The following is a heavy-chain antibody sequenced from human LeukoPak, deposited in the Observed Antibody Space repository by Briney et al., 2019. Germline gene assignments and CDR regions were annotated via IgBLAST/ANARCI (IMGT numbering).Heavy chain of an antibody. J-gene: IGHJ4*02. CDR1: GGSFSGYY. CDR3: ARCPATDFDY. CDR2: IYYSGST. V-gene: IGHV4-34*01. Sequence: SETLSLTCAVYGGSFSGYYWSWIRQPPGKGLEWIGSIYYSGSTYYNPSLKSRVTISVDTSKNQFSLKLSSVTAADTAVYYCARCPATDFDYWGQGTLVTVSS. D-gene: IGHD2-2*01.